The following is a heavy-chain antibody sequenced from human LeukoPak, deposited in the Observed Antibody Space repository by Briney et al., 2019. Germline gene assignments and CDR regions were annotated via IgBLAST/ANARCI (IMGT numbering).Heavy chain of an antibody. D-gene: IGHD6-13*01. CDR2: IYYSGST. CDR1: GGSISSSSYY. Sequence: SETLSLTCTVSGGSISSSSYYWGWIRQPPGKGLEWIGSIYYSGSTYYNPSLKSRVTISVDTSKNQFSLKLSSVTAADTAVYYCARSSSWGNYYYYYMDVWGKGTTVTVSS. V-gene: IGHV4-39*07. J-gene: IGHJ6*03. CDR3: ARSSSWGNYYYYYMDV.